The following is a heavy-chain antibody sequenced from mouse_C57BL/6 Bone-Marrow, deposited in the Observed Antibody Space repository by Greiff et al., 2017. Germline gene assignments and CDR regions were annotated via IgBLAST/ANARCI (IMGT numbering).Heavy chain of an antibody. J-gene: IGHJ3*01. V-gene: IGHV1-81*01. D-gene: IGHD2-4*01. CDR3: ARGIYYDFTWFAY. CDR1: GYTFTSYG. CDR2: IYPRSGNT. Sequence: VQLQQSGAELARPGASVKLSCKASGYTFTSYGISWVKQRTGQGLEWIGEIYPRSGNTYSNEKFKGKATLTADKSSSTAYMELRSLTSEDSAVYFCARGIYYDFTWFAYWGQGTLVTVSA.